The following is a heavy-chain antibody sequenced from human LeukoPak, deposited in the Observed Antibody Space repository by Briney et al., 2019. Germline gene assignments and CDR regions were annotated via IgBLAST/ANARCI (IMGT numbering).Heavy chain of an antibody. V-gene: IGHV4-39*07. CDR1: GGSISSSSYY. J-gene: IGHJ3*02. Sequence: SETLSLTCTVSGGSISSSSYYWGWIRQPPGKGLEWIGEIYHSGSTNYNPSLKSRVTISVDKSKNQFSLKLSSVTAADTAVYYCARVLRRLHYGDYDGAFDIWGQGTMVTVSS. D-gene: IGHD4-17*01. CDR3: ARVLRRLHYGDYDGAFDI. CDR2: IYHSGST.